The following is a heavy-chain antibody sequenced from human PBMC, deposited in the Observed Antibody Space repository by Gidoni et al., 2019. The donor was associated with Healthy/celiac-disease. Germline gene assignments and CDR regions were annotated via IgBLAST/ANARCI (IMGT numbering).Heavy chain of an antibody. CDR3: ARPGSSSWYPAEGGWFDP. V-gene: IGHV3-21*01. Sequence: EVQLVESGGGLVKPGGSLRLSCAASGFTFSSYSMNWVRQAPGKGLEWVSSISSSSSYIYYADSVKGRFTISRDNAKNSLYLQMNSLRAEDTAVYYCARPGSSSWYPAEGGWFDPWGQGTLVTVSS. CDR2: ISSSSSYI. J-gene: IGHJ5*02. D-gene: IGHD6-13*01. CDR1: GFTFSSYS.